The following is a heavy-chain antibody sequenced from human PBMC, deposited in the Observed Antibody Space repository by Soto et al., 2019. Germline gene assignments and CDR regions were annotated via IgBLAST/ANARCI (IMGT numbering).Heavy chain of an antibody. D-gene: IGHD3-16*01. CDR1: GYTFTTSA. CDR2: VDGNNGHT. CDR3: ARDPNAYFIW. J-gene: IGHJ4*02. V-gene: IGHV1-3*01. Sequence: ASVKVSCKASGYTFTTSAIHWVRQAPGQGLEWMGWVDGNNGHTSYSQNFQGRVTLTRDTSASTAYMELNSLTSEDTAVYYCARDPNAYFIWWGQGTPVTVS.